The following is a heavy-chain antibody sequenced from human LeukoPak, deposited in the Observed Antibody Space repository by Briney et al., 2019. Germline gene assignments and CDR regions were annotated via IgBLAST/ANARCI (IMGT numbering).Heavy chain of an antibody. CDR1: GFTFGTSG. CDR2: FGRSGSDT. CDR3: AKGSLGSWYYFDY. V-gene: IGHV3-23*01. D-gene: IGHD6-13*01. J-gene: IGHJ4*02. Sequence: TGGPLRLSCAASGFTFGTSGMSWVRQAPGKGPEWVSTFGRSGSDTYYSDSVKGRFTIFRDNSKNTLYLQMNSLRDEDTAVYYCAKGSLGSWYYFDYWGQGTLVTVSS.